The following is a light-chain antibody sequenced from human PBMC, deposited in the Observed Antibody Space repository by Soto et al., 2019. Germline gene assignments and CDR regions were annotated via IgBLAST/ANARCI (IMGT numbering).Light chain of an antibody. CDR3: NSHTSTNTLV. J-gene: IGLJ1*01. CDR1: SSDIGGYNY. Sequence: QSALTQPASVSGSPGQSITISCTGSSSDIGGYNYVSWYQQYPGKVPKLIIYDVSNRPSGVSNRFSGSKSGNTASLTISGLQAEDEADYYCNSHTSTNTLVFGTGTQLTVL. CDR2: DVS. V-gene: IGLV2-14*03.